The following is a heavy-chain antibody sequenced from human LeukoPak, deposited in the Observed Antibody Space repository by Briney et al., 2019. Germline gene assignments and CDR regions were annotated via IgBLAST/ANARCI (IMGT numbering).Heavy chain of an antibody. CDR1: GVTFSGHG. CDR3: VRDRFDSGSYFGFDY. V-gene: IGHV3-48*02. J-gene: IGHJ4*02. D-gene: IGHD1-26*01. Sequence: GGSLRLSCAASGVTFSGHGMTWVRQALGKGLEWVSYISSDSSTIHYAHSVKGRFTISRDNARNSLYLQMTSLRDEDTAIYYCVRDRFDSGSYFGFDYWGQGTLVTVSS. CDR2: ISSDSSTI.